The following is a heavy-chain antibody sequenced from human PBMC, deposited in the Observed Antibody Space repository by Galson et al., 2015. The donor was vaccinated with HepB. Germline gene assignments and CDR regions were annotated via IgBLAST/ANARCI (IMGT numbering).Heavy chain of an antibody. CDR3: TTFHTVAAGY. Sequence: SLRLSCAASGFTFSNAWMSWVRQAPGKGLGWVGRIKSKTDGGTTDYAAPVKGRFTISRDDSKNMLYLQMNSLKTEDTAVYYCTTFHTVAAGYWGQGTLVTVSS. CDR2: IKSKTDGGTT. CDR1: GFTFSNAW. D-gene: IGHD4-23*01. J-gene: IGHJ4*02. V-gene: IGHV3-15*01.